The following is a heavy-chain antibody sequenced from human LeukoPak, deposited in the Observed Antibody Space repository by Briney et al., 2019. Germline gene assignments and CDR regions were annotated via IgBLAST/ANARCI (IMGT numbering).Heavy chain of an antibody. CDR3: ARDHKVGSGYYYMDV. D-gene: IGHD6-19*01. J-gene: IGHJ6*03. CDR2: TNSDGSST. Sequence: GGSLRLSCAASGFTFSSYWMHWVRQAPGKGLVWVSRTNSDGSSTSYADSVKGRFTISRDNAKNTLYLQMNSLRAEDTAVYYCARDHKVGSGYYYMDVWGKGTTVTVSS. V-gene: IGHV3-74*01. CDR1: GFTFSSYW.